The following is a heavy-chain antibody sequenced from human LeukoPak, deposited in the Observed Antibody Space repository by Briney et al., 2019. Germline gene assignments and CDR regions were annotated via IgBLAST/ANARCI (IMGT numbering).Heavy chain of an antibody. V-gene: IGHV3-30*18. CDR1: GFTFSSYG. CDR2: ITYDGGKK. J-gene: IGHJ6*02. Sequence: PGRSLRLSCAASGFTFSSYGMHWVRQAPGKGLEWVALITYDGGKKYHADSVKGRFTISRDNSKDTLYLQMNSLRPEDTAVYYCAKDRGTSSSAYGMDVWGQGTTVTVSS. D-gene: IGHD6-6*01. CDR3: AKDRGTSSSAYGMDV.